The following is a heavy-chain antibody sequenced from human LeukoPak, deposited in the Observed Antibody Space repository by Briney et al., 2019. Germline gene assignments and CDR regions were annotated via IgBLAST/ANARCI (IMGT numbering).Heavy chain of an antibody. J-gene: IGHJ3*02. V-gene: IGHV3-7*03. CDR2: IKEDGSEK. CDR3: ARESPYYYDSPDAFDI. CDR1: GFTFSNYW. Sequence: GVALRLSCAASGFTFSNYWMSWVRQAPGKGLEWVANIKEDGSEKYYVDSVKGRFTISRDNAKNSLYLQMNSLRAEDTAVYYCARESPYYYDSPDAFDIWGQGTMVTVSS. D-gene: IGHD3-22*01.